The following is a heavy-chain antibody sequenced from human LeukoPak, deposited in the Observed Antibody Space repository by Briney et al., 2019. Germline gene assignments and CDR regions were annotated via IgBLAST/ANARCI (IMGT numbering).Heavy chain of an antibody. CDR1: GYTFTSYG. D-gene: IGHD5-12*01. J-gene: IGHJ4*02. Sequence: GASVKVSCKASGYTFTSYGISWVRQAPGQGLEWMGWISAYNGNTNYAQKLQGRVTMTTDTSTSTAYMELRSLRSDDTAVYYCARGGERIVATTSFDYWGQGTLVTVSS. CDR3: ARGGERIVATTSFDY. CDR2: ISAYNGNT. V-gene: IGHV1-18*01.